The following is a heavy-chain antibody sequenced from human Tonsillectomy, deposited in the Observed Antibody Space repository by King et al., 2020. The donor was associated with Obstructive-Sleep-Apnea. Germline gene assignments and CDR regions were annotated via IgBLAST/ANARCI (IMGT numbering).Heavy chain of an antibody. CDR1: ANSFTNHW. J-gene: IGHJ3*02. D-gene: IGHD6-13*01. Sequence: VQLVESGAEVKKPGESLKISCKGSANSFTNHWIAWVRQMPGKGLEWMGLIYPGDSDTKYSPSFQGQFTISADKSIDTAYLQWRSLKASDTAMYFCARRWHVLSWSLVAFDIWGQGTMVTVSS. CDR2: IYPGDSDT. V-gene: IGHV5-51*01. CDR3: ARRWHVLSWSLVAFDI.